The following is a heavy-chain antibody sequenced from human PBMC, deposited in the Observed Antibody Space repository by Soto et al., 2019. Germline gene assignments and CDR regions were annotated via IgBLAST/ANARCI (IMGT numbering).Heavy chain of an antibody. CDR2: MYYSGST. D-gene: IGHD2-15*01. Sequence: QPGRGLWWIEYMYYSGSTYYNPSLKSRVTISEDTAKNQFSLKLSSVTAADTAVYYCFFFQAEDGIRGCPPVSAFLLNRSSDL. CDR3: FFFQAEDGIRGCPPVSAFLLNRSSDL. J-gene: IGHJ2*01. V-gene: IGHV4-30-4*07.